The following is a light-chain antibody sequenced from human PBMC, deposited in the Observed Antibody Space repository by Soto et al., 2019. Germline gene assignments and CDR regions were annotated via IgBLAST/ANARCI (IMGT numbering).Light chain of an antibody. V-gene: IGLV1-44*01. CDR2: SDI. CDR1: SSNIGVNT. J-gene: IGLJ1*01. Sequence: QSVLTQPPSASGTPGQRVTISCSGSSSNIGVNTVNWFQQLPGTAPKLVMYSDIHRPSGVPDRFSGSKSGTSASLAISGLQSEDEADYYCQSYDIGLTGFYVSGTGTKVTVL. CDR3: QSYDIGLTGFYV.